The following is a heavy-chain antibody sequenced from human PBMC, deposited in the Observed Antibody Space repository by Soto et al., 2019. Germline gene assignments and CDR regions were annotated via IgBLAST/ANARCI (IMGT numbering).Heavy chain of an antibody. D-gene: IGHD1-26*01. CDR1: GFIFSSYS. J-gene: IGHJ3*02. Sequence: GGSLRLSCAASGFIFSSYSMTWVRQAPGKGLEWVSLVYSGGDSYFADSVKGRFTISRDNSKNTLSLQMNSLRAEDTAVYFCARVLRSGNTGYAFDIWGQGTMVTVSS. CDR3: ARVLRSGNTGYAFDI. CDR2: VYSGGDS. V-gene: IGHV3-66*01.